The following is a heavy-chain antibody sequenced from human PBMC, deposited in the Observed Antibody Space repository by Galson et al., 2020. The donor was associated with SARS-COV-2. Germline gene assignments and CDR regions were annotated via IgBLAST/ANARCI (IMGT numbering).Heavy chain of an antibody. Sequence: GGYLRLSCPASGFTFDDYAMHWARQAPGKGLEWVTGISWNSGSIGYADSVKGRFTISRDNAKNSLYLQMHSLRAEDTALYYCAKDNHGSYCSSTSCTLGAFDIWGQGTMVTVSS. D-gene: IGHD2-2*01. CDR3: AKDNHGSYCSSTSCTLGAFDI. J-gene: IGHJ3*02. V-gene: IGHV3-9*01. CDR1: GFTFDDYA. CDR2: ISWNSGSI.